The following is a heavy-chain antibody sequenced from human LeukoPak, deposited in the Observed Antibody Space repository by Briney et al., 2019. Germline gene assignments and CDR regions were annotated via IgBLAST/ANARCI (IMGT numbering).Heavy chain of an antibody. CDR3: AIEPSGYSYGLDY. Sequence: SETLSLTCTVSGGSISSYYWSWIRQPPGKGLEWIWYLYYSGSTNYNPSLKSRGTISVDTTKNQFSLKLSSVTAADTAVYYCAIEPSGYSYGLDYWGQGTLVTVSS. D-gene: IGHD5-18*01. J-gene: IGHJ4*02. CDR1: GGSISSYY. CDR2: LYYSGST. V-gene: IGHV4-59*01.